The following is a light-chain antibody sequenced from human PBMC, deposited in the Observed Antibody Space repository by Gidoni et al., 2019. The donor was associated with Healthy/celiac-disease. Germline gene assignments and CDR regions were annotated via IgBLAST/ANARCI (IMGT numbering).Light chain of an antibody. V-gene: IGKV4-1*01. Sequence: DIVMTQSPDPLAVSLCERATITCNSNPSVLFSSNNTNYLAWYQQKPRQPPKLLIYWAPTREAGVPDRFSGGGSGTDFTLTISSLQARDMAVYYCQQYYSAPYTFGRXTKLEIK. CDR3: QQYYSAPYT. J-gene: IGKJ2*01. CDR1: PSVLFSSNNTNY. CDR2: WAP.